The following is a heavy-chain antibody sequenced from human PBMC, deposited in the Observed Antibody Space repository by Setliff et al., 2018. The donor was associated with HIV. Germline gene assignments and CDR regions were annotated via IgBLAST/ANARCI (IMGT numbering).Heavy chain of an antibody. D-gene: IGHD6-19*01. CDR2: ITPTGG. CDR1: GYTFTNYY. J-gene: IGHJ4*02. Sequence: ASVKVSCKASGYTFTNYYMHWVRQAPGRGLEWMGIITPTGGNYAHKFQGRVTLTRDTSTSTVYMELSRLRSEDTAVYYCARDNSAWAFDYWGQGTLVTVSS. CDR3: ARDNSAWAFDY. V-gene: IGHV1-46*01.